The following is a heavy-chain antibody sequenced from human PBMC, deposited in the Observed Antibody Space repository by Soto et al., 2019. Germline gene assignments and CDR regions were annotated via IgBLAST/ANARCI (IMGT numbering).Heavy chain of an antibody. CDR1: GFTFSSYA. Sequence: VGSLRLSCSASGFTFSSYAMHWVRQAPGKGLEDVSAISSNGGSTYYADSVKGRFTISRDNSQNTLYLPMSSLSAEDTAVYYCVKDPRAATINFLGIQHHPFDYWGQGTLVTVSS. CDR2: ISSNGGST. D-gene: IGHD5-12*01. CDR3: VKDPRAATINFLGIQHHPFDY. J-gene: IGHJ4*02. V-gene: IGHV3-64D*06.